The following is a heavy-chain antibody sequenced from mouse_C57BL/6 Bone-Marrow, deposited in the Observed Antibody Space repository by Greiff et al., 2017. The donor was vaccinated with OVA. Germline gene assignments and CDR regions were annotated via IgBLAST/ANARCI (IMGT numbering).Heavy chain of an antibody. CDR2: IDPSDSYT. J-gene: IGHJ1*03. Sequence: QVQLQQSGAELVMPGASVKLSCKASGYTFTSYWMHWVKQRPGQGLEWIGEIDPSDSYTNYNQKFKGKSTLTVDKSSSTAYMQLSSLTSEDSAVYYCATRYFDVWGTGTTVTVSS. V-gene: IGHV1-69*01. CDR3: ATRYFDV. CDR1: GYTFTSYW.